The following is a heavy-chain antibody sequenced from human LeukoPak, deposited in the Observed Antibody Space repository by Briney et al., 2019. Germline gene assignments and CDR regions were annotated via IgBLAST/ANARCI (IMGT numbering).Heavy chain of an antibody. D-gene: IGHD5-24*01. V-gene: IGHV4-39*07. J-gene: IGHJ4*02. CDR1: GGSISSSSYY. CDR3: ASLRGMATINRLYY. Sequence: PSETLSLTCTVSGGSISSSSYYWGWIRQPPGKGLEWIGEITHSGSTNYNPSLKSRVTISVDTSKNQFSLKLSSVTAADTAVYYCASLRGMATINRLYYWGQGTLVTVSS. CDR2: ITHSGST.